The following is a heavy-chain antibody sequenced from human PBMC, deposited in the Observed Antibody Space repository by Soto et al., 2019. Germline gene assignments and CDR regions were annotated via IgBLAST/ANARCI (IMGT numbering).Heavy chain of an antibody. J-gene: IGHJ4*02. CDR1: GGSFSENY. Sequence: QVQLQESGPRLVEPSETLSLTCDVSGGSFSENYWTWIRQYPGKGLEWIGYIYYSGSTNYNPSLKSRVTISVDASRSQFSLKLTSVTAADTALYYCAAGTLGAVWTPLDDWGQGTLVTVSS. CDR3: AAGTLGAVWTPLDD. CDR2: IYYSGST. V-gene: IGHV4-59*03. D-gene: IGHD3-16*01.